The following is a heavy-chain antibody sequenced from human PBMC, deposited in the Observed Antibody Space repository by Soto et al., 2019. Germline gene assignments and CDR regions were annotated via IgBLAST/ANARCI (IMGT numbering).Heavy chain of an antibody. Sequence: VQLLESGGGLVQPGGSLRLSCAASRFTFSSYGMHWVRQAPGKGLEWVAVISYDGSNKYYADSVKGRFTISRDNSKNTLYLQMNSLRAEDTAVYYCAKGAAPGAYFQHWGQGTLVTVSS. CDR1: RFTFSSYG. V-gene: IGHV3-30*18. J-gene: IGHJ1*01. D-gene: IGHD7-27*01. CDR2: ISYDGSNK. CDR3: AKGAAPGAYFQH.